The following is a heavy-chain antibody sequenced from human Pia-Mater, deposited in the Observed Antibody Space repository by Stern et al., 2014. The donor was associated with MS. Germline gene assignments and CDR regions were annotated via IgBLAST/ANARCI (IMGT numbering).Heavy chain of an antibody. CDR1: GGSISSSNW. CDR3: AREPLGDT. V-gene: IGHV4-4*02. J-gene: IGHJ5*02. D-gene: IGHD3-16*01. Sequence: QVQLVESGPGLVKPSGTLSLTCAVSGGSISSSNWWSWVRQPPGKGLEWIGESYHTGSANYTPSLKSRVTISIDESKNQFSLNLSSVTAADTAVYYCAREPLGDTWGQGTLVTVSS. CDR2: SYHTGSA.